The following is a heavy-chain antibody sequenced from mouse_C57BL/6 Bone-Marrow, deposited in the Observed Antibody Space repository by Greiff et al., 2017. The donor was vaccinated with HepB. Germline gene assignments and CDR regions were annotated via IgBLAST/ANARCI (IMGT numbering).Heavy chain of an antibody. J-gene: IGHJ3*01. Sequence: VQLQQPGAELVRPGSSVKLSCKASGYTFTDYWMDWVKQRPGQGLEWIGYIYPADSGTHYNQKFKDKATLTVDKSSSTAYMQLSSLTSEDSAVYYCARWGYYDYDWGFAFWGQGKRVTVSA. D-gene: IGHD2-4*01. CDR1: GYTFTDYW. CDR2: IYPADSGT. CDR3: ARWGYYDYDWGFAF. V-gene: IGHV1-61*01.